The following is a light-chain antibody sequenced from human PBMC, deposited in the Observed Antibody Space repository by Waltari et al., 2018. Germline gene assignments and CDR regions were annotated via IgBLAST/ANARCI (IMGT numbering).Light chain of an antibody. Sequence: QSVLTQPPSVSGAPGPRVTISFPGSGSNIGAGYDVPWYQQRPRAAPKLLIYGSTSRPLGVPDRFFGSTSGTSASLAITGLQAEDEADYYCQSYDTSLRVVFGGGTKLTVL. CDR3: QSYDTSLRVV. V-gene: IGLV1-40*01. J-gene: IGLJ2*01. CDR1: GSNIGAGYD. CDR2: GST.